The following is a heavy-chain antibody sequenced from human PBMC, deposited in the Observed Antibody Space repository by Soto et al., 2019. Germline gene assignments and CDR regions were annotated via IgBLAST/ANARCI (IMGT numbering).Heavy chain of an antibody. J-gene: IGHJ4*02. Sequence: EVQLVESGGGLVQPGESLRLSCAASGFTFSSYWMHWVRQAPGKGLVWVSRINADGSVTTYADSVKGRFTISRDNAKNTLYLQMNSLRAQDTAVYYCARARSLWFRDFWGQGTLDTVSS. CDR1: GFTFSSYW. V-gene: IGHV3-74*03. D-gene: IGHD3-10*01. CDR2: INADGSVT. CDR3: ARARSLWFRDF.